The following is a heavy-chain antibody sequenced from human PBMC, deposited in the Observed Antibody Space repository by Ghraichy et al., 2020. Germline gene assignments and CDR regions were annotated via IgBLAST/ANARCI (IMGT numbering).Heavy chain of an antibody. Sequence: GGSLRLSCAASGFTFSSYEMNWVRQAPGKGLEWVSYISSSGSTIYYADSVKGRFTISRDNAKNSLYLQMNSLRAEDTAVYYCARDKGRYGDQGWGFDYWGQGTLVTVSS. CDR1: GFTFSSYE. J-gene: IGHJ4*02. D-gene: IGHD4-17*01. V-gene: IGHV3-48*03. CDR2: ISSSGSTI. CDR3: ARDKGRYGDQGWGFDY.